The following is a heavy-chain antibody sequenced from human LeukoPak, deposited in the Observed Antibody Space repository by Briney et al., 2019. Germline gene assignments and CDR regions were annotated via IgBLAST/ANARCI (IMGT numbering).Heavy chain of an antibody. D-gene: IGHD2-15*01. CDR3: ARGLCSGGSSYRFGY. Sequence: GGSLRLSCAASGFTFSSYAMHWVRQAPGKGLEWVAVISYDGSNKYYADSVKGRFTISRDNSKNTLYLQMNSLRAEDTAVYYCARGLCSGGSSYRFGYWGQGTLVTVSS. CDR1: GFTFSSYA. J-gene: IGHJ4*02. V-gene: IGHV3-30*04. CDR2: ISYDGSNK.